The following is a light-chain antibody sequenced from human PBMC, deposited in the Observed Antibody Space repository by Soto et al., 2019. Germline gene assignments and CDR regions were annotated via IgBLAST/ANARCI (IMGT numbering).Light chain of an antibody. CDR2: DAS. J-gene: IGKJ3*01. CDR3: QQYDNLPLS. Sequence: DIQMTQSPSSLAASVGDRVTITCQAIQDISNNLNWYQQKPGKAPKLVISDASNLETGAPSRFSGSGSGTDFTFTISSLQPEDIGTYFCQQYDNLPLSFGPGTTVEI. CDR1: QDISNN. V-gene: IGKV1-33*01.